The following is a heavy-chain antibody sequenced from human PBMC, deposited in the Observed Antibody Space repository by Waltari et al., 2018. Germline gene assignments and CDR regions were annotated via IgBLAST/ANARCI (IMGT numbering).Heavy chain of an antibody. V-gene: IGHV4-39*07. D-gene: IGHD1-7*01. CDR1: GGSISSSSYY. Sequence: QLQLQESGPGLVKRSETLSLTCTVSGGSISSSSYYWGWIRQPPGKGLEWIGSIYYSGSTYYNPSLKSRVTISVDTSKNQFSLKLSSVTAADTAVYYCARERELRFPDYWGQGTLVTVSS. CDR3: ARERELRFPDY. CDR2: IYYSGST. J-gene: IGHJ4*02.